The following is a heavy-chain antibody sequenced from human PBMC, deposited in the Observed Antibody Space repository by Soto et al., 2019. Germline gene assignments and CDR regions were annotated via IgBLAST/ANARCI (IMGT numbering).Heavy chain of an antibody. J-gene: IGHJ3*02. CDR3: ARGGSNDWQVAFDI. D-gene: IGHD3-9*01. CDR2: INHNGNN. V-gene: IGHV4-34*01. CDR1: GGSFSTYY. Sequence: XATLSLTCVVSGGSFSTYYYSGIRQSPGKGLEWIGEINHNGNNNYSPSLKSRVTMSLDTSKNQFSLKLTSVTAADTAVYYCARGGSNDWQVAFDIWGQGTMVTVSS.